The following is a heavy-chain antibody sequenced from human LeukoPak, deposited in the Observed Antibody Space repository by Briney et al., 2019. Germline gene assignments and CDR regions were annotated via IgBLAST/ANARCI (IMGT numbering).Heavy chain of an antibody. V-gene: IGHV1-24*01. D-gene: IGHD6-6*01. J-gene: IGHJ4*02. Sequence: GASVKVSCKVSGYTLTELSMHWVRQAPGKGLEWMGGFDPEDGETIYAQKFQGRVAMTEDTSTDTAYMELSSLRSEDTAVYYCATEALGAAREVYWGQGTLVTVSS. CDR2: FDPEDGET. CDR3: ATEALGAAREVY. CDR1: GYTLTELS.